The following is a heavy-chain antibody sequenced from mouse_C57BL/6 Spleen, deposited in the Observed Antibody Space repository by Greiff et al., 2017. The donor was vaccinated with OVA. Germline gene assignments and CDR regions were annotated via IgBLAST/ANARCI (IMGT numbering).Heavy chain of an antibody. J-gene: IGHJ2*01. V-gene: IGHV1-69*01. CDR3: AREGLGRRYFDY. Sequence: QVQLQQPGAELVMPGASVKLSCKASGYTFTSYWMHWVKQRPGQGLEWIGEIDPSDSYTNYNQKFKGKSTLTVDKSSSTAYMQLSSLTSEDSAVYYCAREGLGRRYFDYCGEGTTLTVSS. D-gene: IGHD4-1*01. CDR1: GYTFTSYW. CDR2: IDPSDSYT.